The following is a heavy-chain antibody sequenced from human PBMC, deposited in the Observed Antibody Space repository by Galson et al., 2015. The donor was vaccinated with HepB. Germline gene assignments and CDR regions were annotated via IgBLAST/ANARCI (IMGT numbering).Heavy chain of an antibody. V-gene: IGHV3-23*01. CDR1: GFTFSSYA. CDR2: ISGSGGST. D-gene: IGHD3-3*01. CDR3: AKDRTRFLEWLLSLLGTFDY. Sequence: SLRLSCAASGFTFSSYAMSWVRQAPGKGLEWVSAISGSGGSTYYADSVKGRFTISRDNSKNTLYLQMNSLRAEDTAVYYCAKDRTRFLEWLLSLLGTFDYWGQGTLVTVSS. J-gene: IGHJ4*02.